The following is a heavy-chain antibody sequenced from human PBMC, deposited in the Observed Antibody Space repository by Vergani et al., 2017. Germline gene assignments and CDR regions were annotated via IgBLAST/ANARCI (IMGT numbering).Heavy chain of an antibody. V-gene: IGHV3-23*01. CDR1: GFTFNSYA. CDR3: AKVGGSTSCPYGGGAFDV. CDR2: INNNGGST. J-gene: IGHJ3*01. D-gene: IGHD2-2*01. Sequence: QLLESGGGLIQPGGSLRLSCAASGFTFNSYAMTWVRQAPGKGLEWVSGINNNGGSTYYADSVTGRFTISRDNSKNTLYLQMTDLRAEDTATYYCAKVGGSTSCPYGGGAFDVWGHGTMVTVSS.